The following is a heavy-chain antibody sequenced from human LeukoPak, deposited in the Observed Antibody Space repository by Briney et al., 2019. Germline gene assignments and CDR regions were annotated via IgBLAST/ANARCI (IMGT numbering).Heavy chain of an antibody. V-gene: IGHV4-61*08. CDR2: IYYSGST. CDR3: ARHYYDSSDINYFDY. CDR1: GGSISSGGYS. D-gene: IGHD3-22*01. Sequence: SETLSLTCAVSGGSISSGGYSWSWIRQPPGKGLEWIGYIYYSGSTNYNPSLKSRVTISVDTSKNQFSLKLSSVTAADTAVYYCARHYYDSSDINYFDYWGQGTLVTVSS. J-gene: IGHJ4*02.